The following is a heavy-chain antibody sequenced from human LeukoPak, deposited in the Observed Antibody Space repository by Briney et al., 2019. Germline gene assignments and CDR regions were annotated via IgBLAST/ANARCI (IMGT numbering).Heavy chain of an antibody. CDR2: ISYDGSKK. J-gene: IGHJ4*02. Sequence: GGSLRLSCAASGFTFSSYGMHWVRQAPGKGLEWVAIISYDGSKKYYADSVKGRFAISRDNSKNTLYLQMNSLRAEDTAIYYCAKDIHAEYALNPTYLDNWGQGTLVTVSS. CDR3: AKDIHAEYALNPTYLDN. V-gene: IGHV3-30*18. CDR1: GFTFSSYG. D-gene: IGHD2-2*01.